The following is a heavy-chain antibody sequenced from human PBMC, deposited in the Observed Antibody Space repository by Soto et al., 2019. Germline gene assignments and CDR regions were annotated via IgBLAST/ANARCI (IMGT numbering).Heavy chain of an antibody. CDR2: ISSSSSYI. CDR1: GFTFSSYS. CDR3: ARDIVVVTAIASDY. J-gene: IGHJ4*02. V-gene: IGHV3-21*01. D-gene: IGHD2-21*02. Sequence: GGSLRLSCAASGFTFSSYSMNWVRQAPGKGLEWVSSISSSSSYIYYADSVKGRFTISRDNAKNSLYLQMNSLRAEDTAVYYCARDIVVVTAIASDYWGQGTLVTVSS.